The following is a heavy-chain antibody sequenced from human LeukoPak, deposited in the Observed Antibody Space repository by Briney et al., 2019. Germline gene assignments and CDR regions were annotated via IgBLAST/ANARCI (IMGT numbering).Heavy chain of an antibody. V-gene: IGHV3-53*05. CDR2: TYTGGNS. D-gene: IGHD2-2*01. Sequence: LAGGSLRLSCAASGFTVSSIHMVWVRQAPGKGLEWVSVTYTGGNSYYADSVKGRFIISRDISTDTLWLQMDSLRTEDTAVYYCAKGPLRGTAAAIDYWGQGTLVTVSS. J-gene: IGHJ4*02. CDR1: GFTVSSIH. CDR3: AKGPLRGTAAAIDY.